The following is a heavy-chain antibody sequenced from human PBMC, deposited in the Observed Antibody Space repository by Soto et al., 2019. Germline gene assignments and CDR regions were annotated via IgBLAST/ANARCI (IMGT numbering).Heavy chain of an antibody. CDR1: GFTFSSYW. CDR3: ARGLYDFWSGYYGDYYYGMDV. D-gene: IGHD3-3*01. Sequence: PVGSLRLSCAASGFTFSSYWMSWVRQAPGKGLEWVANIKQDGSEKYYVDSVKGRFTISRDNAKNSLYLQMNSLRAEDTAVYYCARGLYDFWSGYYGDYYYGMDVWGQGTTVIVSS. J-gene: IGHJ6*02. CDR2: IKQDGSEK. V-gene: IGHV3-7*01.